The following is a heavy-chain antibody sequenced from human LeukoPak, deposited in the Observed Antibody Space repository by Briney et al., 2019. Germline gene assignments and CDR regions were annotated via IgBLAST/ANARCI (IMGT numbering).Heavy chain of an antibody. J-gene: IGHJ3*02. CDR3: ARTNQFSETAFDI. CDR2: ILSSGST. Sequence: SETLSLTCTVSSGSINNYYWSWIRQTPGKGLEWIGYILSSGSTNYNPSVKSRVTISVDTSKNQFSLKLSSVTAADTAVYYCARTNQFSETAFDIWGQGTMVIVTS. D-gene: IGHD1-14*01. CDR1: SGSINNYY. V-gene: IGHV4-59*01.